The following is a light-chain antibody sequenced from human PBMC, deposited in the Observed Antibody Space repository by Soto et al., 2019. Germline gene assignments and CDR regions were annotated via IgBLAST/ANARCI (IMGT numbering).Light chain of an antibody. CDR2: SNN. Sequence: QSVLTQPPSVSGTPGQRVTISCSGSSSNIGRNTVNWYQQFPGTAPKLLIYSNNQRPSGVPDRLSGAKSGTSASLAISGLQSEDEADYYCAAWDDSLNGYVFGTGTKLTVL. J-gene: IGLJ1*01. V-gene: IGLV1-44*01. CDR1: SSNIGRNT. CDR3: AAWDDSLNGYV.